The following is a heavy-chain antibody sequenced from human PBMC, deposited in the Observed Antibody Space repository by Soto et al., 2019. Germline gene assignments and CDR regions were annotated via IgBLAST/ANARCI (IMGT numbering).Heavy chain of an antibody. CDR3: AEGSSMVSGSIHNRFRP. J-gene: IGHJ5*02. CDR1: GGTFSSYA. Sequence: QVPLVQSGAEVKKPGSSVTVSCKASGGTFSSYAIHWVRQAPGQGLEWMGGIIPMYGPAKYAQRFQGRVTVTPGGTPTTGYKEPTRLASPNTARYYLAEGSSMVSGSIHNRFRPWGHGTLVTVSS. V-gene: IGHV1-69*01. D-gene: IGHD3-10*01. CDR2: IIPMYGPA.